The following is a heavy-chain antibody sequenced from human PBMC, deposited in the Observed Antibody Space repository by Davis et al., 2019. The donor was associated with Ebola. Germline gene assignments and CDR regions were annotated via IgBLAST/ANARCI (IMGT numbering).Heavy chain of an antibody. Sequence: GESLKISCAASGFTFSGAAMPWVRQASGKGLEWVGRIRSKANSYATAYAASVTGRFTISRDDSKNTAYLQMNSLRAEDTAVYYCAKDSSSFRPYGMDVWGQGTTVTVSS. CDR1: GFTFSGAA. J-gene: IGHJ6*02. D-gene: IGHD6-13*01. CDR3: AKDSSSFRPYGMDV. CDR2: IRSKANSYAT. V-gene: IGHV3-73*01.